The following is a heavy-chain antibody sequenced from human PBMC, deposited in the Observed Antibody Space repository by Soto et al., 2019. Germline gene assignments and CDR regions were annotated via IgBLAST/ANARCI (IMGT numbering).Heavy chain of an antibody. D-gene: IGHD2-21*02. J-gene: IGHJ5*02. CDR2: IFSGDNT. CDR3: ATGLTLPVRPSFDT. Sequence: EVQLVESGGGLIQPGRSLRLSCAASGFTVSGNYITWVRQAPGQGLEWVSVIFSGDNTYYSDSVKGRFTISRDNSKNTVYLQMNRLRGDDTAVYFCATGLTLPVRPSFDTWGQGTLLTVSS. V-gene: IGHV3-53*01. CDR1: GFTVSGNY.